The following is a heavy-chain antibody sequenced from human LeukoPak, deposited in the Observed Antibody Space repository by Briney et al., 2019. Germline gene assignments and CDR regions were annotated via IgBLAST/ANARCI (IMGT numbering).Heavy chain of an antibody. J-gene: IGHJ4*02. V-gene: IGHV4-4*07. Sequence: PSETLSLTCTVSGGSISSYYWSWVRQPAGKGLGWVGRIYTSGSNNYNPSLKSRVTMSVDTSKNQFSLKLSSVTAADAAVYYCASINYDSSVALDYWGQGTLVTVSS. CDR1: GGSISSYY. CDR2: IYTSGSN. D-gene: IGHD3-22*01. CDR3: ASINYDSSVALDY.